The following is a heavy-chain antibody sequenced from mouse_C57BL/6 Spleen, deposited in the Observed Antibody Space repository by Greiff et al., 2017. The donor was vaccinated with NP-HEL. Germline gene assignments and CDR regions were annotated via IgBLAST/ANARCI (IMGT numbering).Heavy chain of an antibody. V-gene: IGHV1-7*01. J-gene: IGHJ2*01. CDR3: AFITTVVDPFFDY. D-gene: IGHD1-1*01. Sequence: VQLVESGAELAKPGASVKLSCKASGYTFTSYWMHWVKQRPGQGLEWIGYINPSSGYTKYNQKFKDKATLTADKSSSTAYMQLSSLTYEDSAVYYCAFITTVVDPFFDYWGQGTTLTVSS. CDR1: GYTFTSYW. CDR2: INPSSGYT.